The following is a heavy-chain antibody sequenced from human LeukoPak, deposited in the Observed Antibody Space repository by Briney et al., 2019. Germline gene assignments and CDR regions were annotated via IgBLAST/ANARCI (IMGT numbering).Heavy chain of an antibody. V-gene: IGHV1-46*01. J-gene: IGHJ4*02. CDR1: GYTFTSYY. Sequence: ASVKVSCKASGYTFTSYYMHWVRQAPGQGLEGMGIINPSGGSTSYAQKFQGRVTMTRDMSTSTVYMELSSLRSEDTAVYYCARDFGLVEMATINDYWGQGTLVTVSS. CDR2: INPSGGST. CDR3: ARDFGLVEMATINDY. D-gene: IGHD5-24*01.